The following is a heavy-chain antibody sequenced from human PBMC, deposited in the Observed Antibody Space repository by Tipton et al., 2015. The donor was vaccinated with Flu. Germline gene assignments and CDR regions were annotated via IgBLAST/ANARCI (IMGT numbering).Heavy chain of an antibody. J-gene: IGHJ5*02. V-gene: IGHV4-59*08. CDR1: GGSITSFH. D-gene: IGHD2-15*01. CDR2: IYETGAP. CDR3: ARHRRYCNGGRCYNWFDP. Sequence: GLVKPSETLSLICTVSGGSITSFHWSWIRQPPGKGLEWIGYIYETGAPNYNASLRSRSTITVDTSTNQIFLTLSPVTAADTAMYYCARHRRYCNGGRCYNWFDPWGPGTLVTVSS.